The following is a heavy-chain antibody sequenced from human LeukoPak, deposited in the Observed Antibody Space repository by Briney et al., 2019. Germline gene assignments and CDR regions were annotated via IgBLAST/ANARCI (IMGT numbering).Heavy chain of an antibody. CDR1: GFTFSSYE. CDR3: ARAPYYYDSSGHFQH. CDR2: ISSSGYTI. Sequence: GGSLRLSCAASGFTFSSYEMNWVRQAPGKGLEWVSYISSSGYTIHYADSVKGRFTISRDNTKNSLYLQMNSLRAEDTAVYFCARAPYYYDSSGHFQHWGQGTLVTVSS. D-gene: IGHD3-22*01. J-gene: IGHJ1*01. V-gene: IGHV3-48*03.